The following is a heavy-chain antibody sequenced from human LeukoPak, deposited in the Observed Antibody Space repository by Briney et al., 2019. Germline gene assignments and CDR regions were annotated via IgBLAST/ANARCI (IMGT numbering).Heavy chain of an antibody. CDR2: ISYDGSIE. CDR3: ATAGDGYNELNY. D-gene: IGHD5-24*01. V-gene: IGHV3-30*03. CDR1: GITFSSCE. J-gene: IGHJ4*02. Sequence: GGSLRLSCAASGITFSSCEMHWVRQAPGKGLEWVAVISYDGSIEYYVDSVKGRFTISRDNSKNTLFLQMNSLRAEDTAVYYCATAGDGYNELNYWGQGTRVTVSS.